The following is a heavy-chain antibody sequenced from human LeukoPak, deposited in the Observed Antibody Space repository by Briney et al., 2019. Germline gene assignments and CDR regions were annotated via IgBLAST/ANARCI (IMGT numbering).Heavy chain of an antibody. Sequence: GRSLRLSCAASGFTFSSYATHWVRQAPGKGLGWVAVMSYGGTYKYYADSVKGRFTISRDNSKNTVYLQMNSLRAEDTAVYYCAKAEGYCSGTWCFRWFDWWGQGTLVTVSS. V-gene: IGHV3-30-3*01. J-gene: IGHJ4*02. CDR3: AKAEGYCSGTWCFRWFDW. CDR2: MSYGGTYK. D-gene: IGHD2-15*01. CDR1: GFTFSSYA.